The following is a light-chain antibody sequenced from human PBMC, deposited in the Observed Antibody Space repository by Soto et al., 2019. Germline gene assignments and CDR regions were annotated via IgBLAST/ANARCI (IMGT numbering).Light chain of an antibody. CDR2: AAS. CDR3: LHYCDSRT. Sequence: STQPPDTPSLSPGARDTLSSSASHSVSGRYLAWYQQKPGQAPKLLSYAASSRATGIPDRFSGSGSETDFTLTISRLEPEDFAVYYCLHYCDSRTFGRGTKVDIK. CDR1: HSVSGRY. J-gene: IGKJ1*01. V-gene: IGKV3-20*01.